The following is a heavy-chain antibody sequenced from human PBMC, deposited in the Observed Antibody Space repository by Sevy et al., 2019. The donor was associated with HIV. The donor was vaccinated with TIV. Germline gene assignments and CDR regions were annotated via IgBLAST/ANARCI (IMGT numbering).Heavy chain of an antibody. V-gene: IGHV3-74*01. CDR2: INSDGSST. D-gene: IGHD3-9*01. Sequence: GGSLRLSCAASGFTFSSYWMHWGRQAPGKGLVWVSRINSDGSSTSYADSVKGRFTISRDNAKNTLYLQMNSLRAEDTAVYYCARADDILTGYSAGYWGQGTLVTVSS. J-gene: IGHJ4*02. CDR1: GFTFSSYW. CDR3: ARADDILTGYSAGY.